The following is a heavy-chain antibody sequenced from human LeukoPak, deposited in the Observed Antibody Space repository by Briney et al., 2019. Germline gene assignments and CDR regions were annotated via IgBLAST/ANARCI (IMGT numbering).Heavy chain of an antibody. CDR3: ARHVGISF. D-gene: IGHD7-27*01. Sequence: GGSLSLSCTASGFTCGAWMTWVRQAPGKGLEWVANIREDGTEKNYVDSVKGRFTISRDNAKNSLFLQMSNLRDDDTAIYYCARHVGISFWGQGTLVTVSS. J-gene: IGHJ4*02. V-gene: IGHV3-7*01. CDR2: IREDGTEK. CDR1: GFTCGAW.